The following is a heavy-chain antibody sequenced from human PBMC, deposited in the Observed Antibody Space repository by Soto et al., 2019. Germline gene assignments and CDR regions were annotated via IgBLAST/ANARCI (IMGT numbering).Heavy chain of an antibody. CDR1: GFTFSSYC. D-gene: IGHD6-19*01. Sequence: GGSLRLSCAASGFTFSSYCMSWVRQAPGKGLEWVSFICISSSSIYYADSVKGRFTISRDNAKNSLYLQMNSLRAEDTAVYYCAKGPQQWLNWFDPWGQGTLVTVSS. CDR2: ICISSSSI. V-gene: IGHV3-48*01. CDR3: AKGPQQWLNWFDP. J-gene: IGHJ5*02.